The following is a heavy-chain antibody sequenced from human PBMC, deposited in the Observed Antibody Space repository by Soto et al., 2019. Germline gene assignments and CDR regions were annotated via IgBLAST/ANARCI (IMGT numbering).Heavy chain of an antibody. CDR1: GFTFSTYA. V-gene: IGHV3-23*01. Sequence: GGSLRLSCAASGFTFSTYAMSLVRQAPGKGLEWVSAISDIGYNTYYADSVKGRFTFSRDNSKNTLSLQMNSLRAEDTAMYYCVKDRSSSDWYGYFDYWGQGTLVTVSS. D-gene: IGHD6-19*01. CDR2: ISDIGYNT. CDR3: VKDRSSSDWYGYFDY. J-gene: IGHJ4*02.